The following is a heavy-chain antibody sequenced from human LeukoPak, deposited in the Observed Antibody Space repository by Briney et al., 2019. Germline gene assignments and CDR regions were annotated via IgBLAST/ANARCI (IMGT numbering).Heavy chain of an antibody. CDR2: ISSSGSTI. CDR1: GFTFGDYY. V-gene: IGHV3-11*01. CDR3: ARDKVRFLEWHDAFDI. Sequence: GGSLRLTCAASGFTFGDYYMSWIRQAPGKGLEWVSYISSSGSTIYYADSVKGRFTISRDNAKNSLYLQMNSLRAEDTAVYYCARDKVRFLEWHDAFDIWGQGTMVTVSS. D-gene: IGHD3-3*01. J-gene: IGHJ3*02.